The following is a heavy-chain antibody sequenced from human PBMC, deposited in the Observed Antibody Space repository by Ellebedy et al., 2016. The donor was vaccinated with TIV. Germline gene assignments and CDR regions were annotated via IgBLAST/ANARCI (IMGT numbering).Heavy chain of an antibody. J-gene: IGHJ4*02. D-gene: IGHD3-16*01. CDR3: AREKKDWGLSYFDY. CDR1: GGSISSYY. Sequence: MPSETLSLTCTVSGGSISSYYWSWIRQPPGKGLEWIGYVFYSGSTNYNPSLKSRVTISVDTSKNQFSLKLSSVTAADTAVYYCAREKKDWGLSYFDYWGQGTLVTVSS. CDR2: VFYSGST. V-gene: IGHV4-59*01.